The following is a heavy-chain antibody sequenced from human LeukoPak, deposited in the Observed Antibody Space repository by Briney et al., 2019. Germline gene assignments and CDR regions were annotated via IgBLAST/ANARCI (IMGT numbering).Heavy chain of an antibody. CDR3: AAVSGHYTLLDA. CDR2: VDPDDGQR. CDR1: GYTLNDIS. J-gene: IGHJ5*02. V-gene: IGHV1-24*01. Sequence: ASVKVSCKISGYTLNDISMHWVRQLPGKGLEWMGGVDPDDGQRVYAQKFQGRVTMTEDTSTNTAYMELSRLRSEDTAVYYCAAVSGHYTLLDAWGQGALVTVST. D-gene: IGHD1-26*01.